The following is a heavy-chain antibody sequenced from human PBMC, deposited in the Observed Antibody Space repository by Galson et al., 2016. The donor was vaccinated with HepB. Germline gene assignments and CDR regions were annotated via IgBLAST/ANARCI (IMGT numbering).Heavy chain of an antibody. V-gene: IGHV3-33*01. J-gene: IGHJ6*02. CDR2: TWYDGSNK. Sequence: SLRLSCAASGSNFYGYGMHWVRQAPGKGLEWVAVTWYDGSNKYYTDSVKGRFTISRDNSKNTLYLQMNSLRAEDTAVYYCARTMVRGVVKVGYYYYGLDVWGRGTTVTVSS. D-gene: IGHD3-10*01. CDR1: GSNFYGYG. CDR3: ARTMVRGVVKVGYYYYGLDV.